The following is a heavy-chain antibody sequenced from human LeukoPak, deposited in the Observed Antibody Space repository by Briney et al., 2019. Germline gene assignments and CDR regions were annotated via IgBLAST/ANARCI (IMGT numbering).Heavy chain of an antibody. J-gene: IGHJ6*02. CDR1: GFTFSNYA. CDR3: AREDDDSNGIDV. V-gene: IGHV3-30*09. Sequence: GGSLRLSCAASGFTFSNYAMEWVRQAPGKGLEWVALISYDGKHKYYADSMKGRFAISRDNSKNTLYLQMNSLRAEDTAVYYCAREDDDSNGIDVWGHGTTVTVSS. CDR2: ISYDGKHK. D-gene: IGHD4-11*01.